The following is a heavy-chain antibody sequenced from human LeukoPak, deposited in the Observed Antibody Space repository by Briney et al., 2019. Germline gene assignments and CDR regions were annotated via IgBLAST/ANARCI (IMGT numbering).Heavy chain of an antibody. D-gene: IGHD3-22*01. CDR3: GRVSYYDSSGNRGAFDY. V-gene: IGHV4-34*01. CDR2: INHRGST. CDR1: IESLKLCY. J-gene: IGHJ4*02. Sequence: SEPLTLTCGVCIESLKLCYSSWIRQPPGKGGEGIGEINHRGSTNYNPPLKSRVTISLGKSKNHSSLTLGHVTAAGTAGFLCGRVSYYDSSGNRGAFDYWGQGTLVTVSS.